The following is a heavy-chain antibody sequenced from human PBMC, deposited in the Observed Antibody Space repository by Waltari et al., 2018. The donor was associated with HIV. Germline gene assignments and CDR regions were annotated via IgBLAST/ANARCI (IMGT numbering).Heavy chain of an antibody. J-gene: IGHJ4*02. CDR2: IWHDGSNK. D-gene: IGHD6-13*01. V-gene: IGHV3-33*01. CDR1: GCTFSSYG. CDR3: ARDYHPSPGLAGRHVDY. Sequence: GQLVEVWGGVVQPGRSLRPSCAASGCTFSSYGMHWFRQAPGKGLEWVAVIWHDGSNKYYADSVKVRSTISRDNSRNTLYLKMNSLRAEDTAVYYCARDYHPSPGLAGRHVDYWGQGALVTVS.